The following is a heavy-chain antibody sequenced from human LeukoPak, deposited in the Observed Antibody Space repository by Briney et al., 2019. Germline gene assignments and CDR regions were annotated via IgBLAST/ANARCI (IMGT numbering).Heavy chain of an antibody. CDR3: ARDGPSVGATIDY. J-gene: IGHJ4*02. CDR1: GFTFSSYW. D-gene: IGHD1-26*01. CDR2: INSDGSTT. Sequence: GGSLRLSCAASGFTFSSYWMHWVRQVPGKGLVWVSRINSDGSTTTYADSVKGRFTISRDNAKNTLYLQMNSLRAEDTAMYYCARDGPSVGATIDYWGQGTLVTVSS. V-gene: IGHV3-74*01.